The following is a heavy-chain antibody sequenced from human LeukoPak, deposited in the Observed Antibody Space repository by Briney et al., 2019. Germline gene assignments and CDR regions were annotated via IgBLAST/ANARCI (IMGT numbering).Heavy chain of an antibody. CDR3: ARATSGTLFDY. CDR2: INSDGSST. CDR1: GFTFSSYW. D-gene: IGHD3-16*01. V-gene: IGHV3-74*01. J-gene: IGHJ4*02. Sequence: PGGSLRLSCAASGFTFSSYWMHWVRQAPGKGLVWVSRINSDGSSTSYADSVKGRFTISRDNAKNTLYLQMNSLRAEDPAVYYCARATSGTLFDYWGQGTLVTVSS.